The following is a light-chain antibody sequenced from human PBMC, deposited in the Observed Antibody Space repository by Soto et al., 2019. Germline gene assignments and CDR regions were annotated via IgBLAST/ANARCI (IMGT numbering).Light chain of an antibody. V-gene: IGLV2-8*01. CDR1: SSDVGGYNY. CDR3: SSYAGSNNYV. J-gene: IGLJ1*01. CDR2: EVS. Sequence: SRPRSASGSPGQSVTISCTGTSSDVGGYNYVSWYQQHPGKAPKLMIYEVSKRPSGVPDRFSGSKSGNTASLTVSGLQAEDEADYYCSSYAGSNNYVFGTGTKVTVL.